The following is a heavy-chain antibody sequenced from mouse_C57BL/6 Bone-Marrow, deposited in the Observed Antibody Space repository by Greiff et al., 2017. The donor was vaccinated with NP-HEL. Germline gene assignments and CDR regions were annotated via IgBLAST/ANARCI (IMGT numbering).Heavy chain of an antibody. CDR3: ARDDSSGGYFDY. CDR1: GFTFSDFY. Sequence: EVQLVESGGGLVQPGRSLRLSCATSGFTFSDFYMEWVRQAPGKGLEWIAASRNKANDYTTEYSASVKGRFIVSRDTSQSILYLQMNALRAEDTAIYYCARDDSSGGYFDYWGQGTTLTVSS. D-gene: IGHD3-2*02. CDR2: SRNKANDYTT. J-gene: IGHJ2*01. V-gene: IGHV7-1*01.